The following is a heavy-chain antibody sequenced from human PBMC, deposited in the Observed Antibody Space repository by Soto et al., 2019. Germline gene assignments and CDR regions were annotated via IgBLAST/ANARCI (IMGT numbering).Heavy chain of an antibody. CDR3: ARDGVITMVRGVIITSRYGMDV. Sequence: GGSLRLSCAASGFTFSSYAMHWVRQAPGKGLERVAVISYDGSNKYYADSVKGRFTISRDNSKNTLYLQMNSLRAEDTAVYYCARDGVITMVRGVIITSRYGMDVWGQGTTVTVSS. D-gene: IGHD3-10*01. CDR1: GFTFSSYA. J-gene: IGHJ6*02. V-gene: IGHV3-30-3*01. CDR2: ISYDGSNK.